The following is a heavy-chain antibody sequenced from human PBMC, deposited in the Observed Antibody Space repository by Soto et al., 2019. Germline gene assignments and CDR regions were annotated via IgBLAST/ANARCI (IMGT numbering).Heavy chain of an antibody. V-gene: IGHV3-66*01. CDR1: GFTVSNNY. CDR3: ARGEGSGSNALGY. J-gene: IGHJ4*02. Sequence: EVLLEESGGGLVQPGGSLRLSCAASGFTVSNNYMAWVRRAPGRGLEWVSVIQGGGSIGYADSVRDRFTISRDSSKNTVLLQMNSLRPEDTAVYFCARGEGSGSNALGYWGQGTLVTVSS. D-gene: IGHD3-10*01. CDR2: IQGGGSI.